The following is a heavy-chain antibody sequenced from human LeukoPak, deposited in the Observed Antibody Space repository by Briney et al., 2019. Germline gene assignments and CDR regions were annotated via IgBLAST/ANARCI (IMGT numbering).Heavy chain of an antibody. Sequence: PGGSLRLSCAASGFTFSSYAMSWVRQAPGKGLEWVSAISGSGGSTYYADSVKGRFTISRDNSKNTLYLQMNSLRAEDTAVYYCAKGRFAIVVVTAMPLWGQGTLVTVSS. CDR3: AKGRFAIVVVTAMPL. V-gene: IGHV3-23*01. J-gene: IGHJ4*02. CDR2: ISGSGGST. CDR1: GFTFSSYA. D-gene: IGHD2-21*02.